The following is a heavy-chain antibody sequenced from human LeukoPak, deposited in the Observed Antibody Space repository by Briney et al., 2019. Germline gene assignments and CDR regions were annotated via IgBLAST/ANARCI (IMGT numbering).Heavy chain of an antibody. V-gene: IGHV3-30-3*01. CDR1: GFTFSSYA. D-gene: IGHD3-10*01. J-gene: IGHJ4*02. CDR2: ISYDGSNK. CDR3: ATLGLYYYGSGSFGY. Sequence: PGGSLRLSCAASGFTFSSYAMHWVRQAPGKGLEWVAVISYDGSNKYYADSVKGRFTISRDNSKNTLYLRMNSLRAEDTAVYYCATLGLYYYGSGSFGYWGQGTLVTVSS.